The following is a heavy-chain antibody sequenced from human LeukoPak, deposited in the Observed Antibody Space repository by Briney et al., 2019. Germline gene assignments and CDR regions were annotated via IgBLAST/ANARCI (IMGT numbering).Heavy chain of an antibody. D-gene: IGHD6-13*01. CDR3: AKDDVGSSWFFYFDY. J-gene: IGHJ4*02. CDR1: GFTFSSYA. CDR2: ISYDGSNK. V-gene: IGHV3-30-3*01. Sequence: GRSLRLSCAASGFTFSSYAMHWVRQAPGKGLEWVAVISYDGSNKYYADSVKGRFTISRDNSKNTLYLQMNSLRAEDTAVYYCAKDDVGSSWFFYFDYWGQGTLVTVSS.